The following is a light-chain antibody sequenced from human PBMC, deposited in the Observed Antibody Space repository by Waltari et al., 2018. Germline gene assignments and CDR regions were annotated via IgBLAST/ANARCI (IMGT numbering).Light chain of an antibody. J-gene: IGKJ1*01. Sequence: EIVLTQSPGTLSLSPGERATLSCRASQSVSNMLAWYQQKPGQAPRLLIYDTSHRATGIPARFSGRGSGTDFTLTISSLETEDFAVYYGEQRINWPPTFGQGTKVEI. CDR3: EQRINWPPT. V-gene: IGKV3-11*01. CDR2: DTS. CDR1: QSVSNM.